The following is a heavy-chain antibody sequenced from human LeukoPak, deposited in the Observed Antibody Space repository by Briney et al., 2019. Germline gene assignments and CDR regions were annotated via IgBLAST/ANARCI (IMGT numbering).Heavy chain of an antibody. V-gene: IGHV3-9*01. CDR2: INWNSGSI. CDR1: GFTFNDYA. Sequence: GRSLRLSCAASGFTFNDYAMHWVRQAPGKGLEWVSSINWNSGSITYADSVKGRFTISRDNAKNSLYLQMDSLRAEDTASYYCAKDMGVGGIVASYYYGMDVWGQGTTVTVSS. D-gene: IGHD3-16*02. CDR3: AKDMGVGGIVASYYYGMDV. J-gene: IGHJ6*02.